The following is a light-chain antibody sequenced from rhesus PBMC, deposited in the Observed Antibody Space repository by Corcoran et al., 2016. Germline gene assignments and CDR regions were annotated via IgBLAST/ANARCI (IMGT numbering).Light chain of an antibody. CDR1: QSLVHSNGNTY. V-gene: IGKV2-65*01. CDR3: MQYTHIPYS. CDR2: KVS. Sequence: DVVMTQSPLALPITPGQPASISCRSSQSLVHSNGNTYLSWFQPKPGQHTRLLIYKVSNRDSGVPDRFSGSGAGTDFTLKISRVEAEDVGVYYCMQYTHIPYSFGQGTKVEIK. J-gene: IGKJ2*01.